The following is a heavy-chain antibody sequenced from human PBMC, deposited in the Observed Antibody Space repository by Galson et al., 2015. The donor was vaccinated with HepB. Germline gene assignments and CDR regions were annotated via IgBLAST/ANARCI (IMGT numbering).Heavy chain of an antibody. D-gene: IGHD1-14*01. CDR3: ARGGTETYYYYYYGMDV. J-gene: IGHJ6*02. V-gene: IGHV3-21*01. CDR2: ISSSSSYI. CDR1: GFTFSSYS. Sequence: SLRLSCAASGFTFSSYSMNWVRQAPGKGLEWVSSISSSSSYIYYADSVKGRFTISRDNAKNSLYLQMNGLRAEDTAVYYCARGGTETYYYYYYGMDVWGQGTAVTVSS.